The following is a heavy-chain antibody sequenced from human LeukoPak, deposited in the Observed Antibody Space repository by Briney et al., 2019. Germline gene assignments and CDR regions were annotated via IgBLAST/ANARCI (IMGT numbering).Heavy chain of an antibody. Sequence: KPSETLSLTCTVSGGSISNFYWSWIRQPAGKGLEWIGSINSSGSANYNPSLKGRVTMAVDTSKNQSSQHSKSVTAADTGTYYAAGSGGVPARMLYNWGQGDPVTVSS. V-gene: IGHV4-4*07. CDR3: AGSGGVPARMLYN. J-gene: IGHJ4*02. CDR1: GGSISNFY. CDR2: INSSGSA. D-gene: IGHD3-16*01.